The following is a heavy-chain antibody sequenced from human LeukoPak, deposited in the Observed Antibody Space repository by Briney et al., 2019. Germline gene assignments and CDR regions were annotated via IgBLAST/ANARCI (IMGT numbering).Heavy chain of an antibody. CDR2: IYYSGST. V-gene: IGHV4-59*01. Sequence: SETLSLTCTVSGGPISSYYWSWIRQPPGKGLEWIGYIYYSGSTNHNPSLKSRVTISVDTSKNQFSLKLSSVTAADTAVYYCARYPYGSGPYGMDVWGKGTTVTVSS. CDR1: GGPISSYY. CDR3: ARYPYGSGPYGMDV. J-gene: IGHJ6*04. D-gene: IGHD3-10*01.